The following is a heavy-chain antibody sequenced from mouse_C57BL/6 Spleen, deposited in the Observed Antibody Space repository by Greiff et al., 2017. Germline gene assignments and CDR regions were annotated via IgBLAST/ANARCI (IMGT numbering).Heavy chain of an antibody. CDR3: ARNGNYCWFDY. Sequence: QVQLQQSGAELARPGASVKMSCKASGYAFTSYGISWVKQRTGQGLEWIGEIYPGSGNTNYNEKFKGKATLTADKSSSTAYIGLRSLTSDDSAVYFCARNGNYCWFDYWGQGTLVTVSA. V-gene: IGHV1-81*01. J-gene: IGHJ3*01. CDR1: GYAFTSYG. CDR2: IYPGSGNT. D-gene: IGHD2-1*01.